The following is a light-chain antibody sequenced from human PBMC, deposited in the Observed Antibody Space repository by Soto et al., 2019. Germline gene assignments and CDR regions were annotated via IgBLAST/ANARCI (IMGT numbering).Light chain of an antibody. CDR3: CSYAGSSTLV. J-gene: IGLJ3*02. CDR1: SSDVGGYNY. Sequence: QSALTQPASVSGSPGQSITISCTGTSSDVGGYNYVSWYQQHPGKAPKVMIYEVTKRPSGVSDHFSGSKSGNTASLTISGLQAEDEADYYCCSYAGSSTLVFGGGTKVTVL. V-gene: IGLV2-23*02. CDR2: EVT.